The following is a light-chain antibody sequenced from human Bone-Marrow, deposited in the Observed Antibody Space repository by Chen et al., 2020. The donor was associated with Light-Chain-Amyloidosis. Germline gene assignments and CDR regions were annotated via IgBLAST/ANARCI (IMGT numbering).Light chain of an antibody. J-gene: IGLJ3*02. CDR3: QVWDRSSDRPV. CDR2: DDS. Sequence: SYVLTQPSSVSVAPGQTATIACGGNNIGTTSVHWYQQTPGQAPLLVVYDDSDRPSGIPARLSGANSGNTATLTISRVEAGDEADYDWQVWDRSSDRPVFGGGTKLTVL. CDR1: NIGTTS. V-gene: IGLV3-21*02.